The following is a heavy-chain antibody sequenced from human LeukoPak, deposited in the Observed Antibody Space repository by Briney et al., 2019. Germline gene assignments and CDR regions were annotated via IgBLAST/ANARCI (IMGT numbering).Heavy chain of an antibody. CDR3: ARDQRTTVTRIYYFYYYMDV. CDR1: GYTFTTYG. J-gene: IGHJ6*03. Sequence: ASVKVSCKASGYTFTTYGISWVRQAPGQGLEWMGWITPYNDNTNYAQKLQGRVTMTTDTSASTAYMELRSLRSDDTAVYYCARDQRTTVTRIYYFYYYMDVWGKGTTVTVSS. D-gene: IGHD4-17*01. CDR2: ITPYNDNT. V-gene: IGHV1-18*01.